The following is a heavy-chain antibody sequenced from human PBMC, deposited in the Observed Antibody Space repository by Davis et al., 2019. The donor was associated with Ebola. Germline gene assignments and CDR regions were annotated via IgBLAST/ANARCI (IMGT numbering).Heavy chain of an antibody. V-gene: IGHV3-23*01. D-gene: IGHD4-11*01. CDR3: ARDSPYSNHNWFDP. CDR2: ISGSGGST. Sequence: GESLKISCAASGFTFSSYAMSWVRQAPGKGLEWVSAISGSGGSTYYADSVKGRFTISRDNSKNTLYLQMNSLRAEDTAVYYCARDSPYSNHNWFDPWGQGTLVTVSS. J-gene: IGHJ5*02. CDR1: GFTFSSYA.